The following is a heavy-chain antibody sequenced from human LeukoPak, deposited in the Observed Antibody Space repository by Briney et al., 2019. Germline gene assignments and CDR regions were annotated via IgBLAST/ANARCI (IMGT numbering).Heavy chain of an antibody. CDR1: GFTFSDYY. V-gene: IGHV3-11*04. D-gene: IGHD3-3*01. J-gene: IGHJ6*03. CDR2: ISSSGSTI. CDR3: ARDGYHDFWSGYYSHYYYYMDV. Sequence: GGSLRLSCAASGFTFSDYYMSWIRQAPGKGLEWVSYISSSGSTIYYADSVKGRFTISRDNAKNSLYLQMNSLRAEDTAVYYCARDGYHDFWSGYYSHYYYYMDVWGKGTTVTVSS.